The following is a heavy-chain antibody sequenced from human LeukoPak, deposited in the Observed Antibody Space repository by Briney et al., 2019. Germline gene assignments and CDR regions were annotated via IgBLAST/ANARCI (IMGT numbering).Heavy chain of an antibody. CDR2: INPNSGGT. CDR3: ARLSSTSCYTGFGVCPFDI. J-gene: IGHJ3*02. CDR1: XYTFXGXY. Sequence: GASXXXXXXASXYTFXGXYMHWVRQAPGQGREWRGWINPNSGGTNYAKKFQGRVTMTRDTSISTAYMELSRLRSDDTAVYYCARLSSTSCYTGFGVCPFDIWGQGTMVTVSS. D-gene: IGHD2-2*02. V-gene: IGHV1-2*02.